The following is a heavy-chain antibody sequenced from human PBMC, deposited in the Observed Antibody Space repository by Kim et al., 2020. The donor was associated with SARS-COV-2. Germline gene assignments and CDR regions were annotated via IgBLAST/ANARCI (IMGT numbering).Heavy chain of an antibody. CDR3: AREWLVLDY. D-gene: IGHD6-19*01. V-gene: IGHV7-4-1*02. Sequence: GNPTYAQGFTGRFVFSLDTSVSTAYLQISSLKAEDTAVYYCAREWLVLDYWGQGTLVTVSS. J-gene: IGHJ4*02. CDR2: GNP.